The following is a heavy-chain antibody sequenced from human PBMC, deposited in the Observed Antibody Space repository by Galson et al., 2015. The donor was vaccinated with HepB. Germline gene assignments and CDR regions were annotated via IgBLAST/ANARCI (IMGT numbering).Heavy chain of an antibody. V-gene: IGHV1-18*01. CDR3: AREQYDFWSGSPEGWFDP. CDR2: ISAYNGNT. D-gene: IGHD3-3*01. Sequence: SVKVSCKASGGTFSSYAISWVRQAPGQGPEWMGWISAYNGNTNYVQKFQGRVTMTTDTSTSTAYMELRSLRSDDTAVYYCAREQYDFWSGSPEGWFDPWGQGTLVTVSS. J-gene: IGHJ5*02. CDR1: GGTFSSYA.